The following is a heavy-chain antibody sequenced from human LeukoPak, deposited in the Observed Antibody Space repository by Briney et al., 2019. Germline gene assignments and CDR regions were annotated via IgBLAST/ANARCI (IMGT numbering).Heavy chain of an antibody. Sequence: GGSLRLSCAASGFTFSSYAISWVRQAPGQGLEWMGGIIPIFGTANYAQKFQGRVTITADESTSTAYMELSSLRSEDTAVYYCASSRGYYDSRFDPWGQGTLVTVSS. CDR2: IIPIFGTA. D-gene: IGHD3-22*01. CDR1: GFTFSSYA. CDR3: ASSRGYYDSRFDP. J-gene: IGHJ5*02. V-gene: IGHV1-69*01.